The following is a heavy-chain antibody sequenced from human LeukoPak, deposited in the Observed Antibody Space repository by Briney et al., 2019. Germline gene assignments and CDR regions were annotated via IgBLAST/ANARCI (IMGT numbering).Heavy chain of an antibody. CDR3: AKEGIAVASIGAFDI. CDR1: GFXFSSSG. CDR2: ISYDGSNK. V-gene: IGHV3-30*18. J-gene: IGHJ3*02. D-gene: IGHD6-19*01. Sequence: PGRSLRLSCAASGFXFSSSGMHWVRQAPGKGLEWVAVISYDGSNKYYADSVKGRVTISRDNSKNTLYLQMNSLRAEDTAVYYCAKEGIAVASIGAFDIWGQGTMVTVSS.